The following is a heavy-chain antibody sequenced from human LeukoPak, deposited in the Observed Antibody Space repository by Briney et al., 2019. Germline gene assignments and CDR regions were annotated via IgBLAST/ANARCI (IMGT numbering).Heavy chain of an antibody. CDR3: AKDMSYTSSWYGVVYLYYYMDV. Sequence: GGSLRLSCAASGFTFDDYSMHWVRQAPGKCLEWGSLISGDGGRTYYADSVKGRFSISRDNSKKSLYLQINSLRTDDTAFYYCAKDMSYTSSWYGVVYLYYYMDVWGRGTTVTVSS. J-gene: IGHJ6*03. CDR2: ISGDGGRT. CDR1: GFTFDDYS. D-gene: IGHD6-13*01. V-gene: IGHV3-43*02.